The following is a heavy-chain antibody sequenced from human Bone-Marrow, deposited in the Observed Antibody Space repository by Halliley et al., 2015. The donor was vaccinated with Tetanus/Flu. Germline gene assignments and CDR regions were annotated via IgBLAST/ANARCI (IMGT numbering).Heavy chain of an antibody. Sequence: WVSYISRGSTTIYYADSVKGRFTISRDNARNSLYLQMNSLSAEDTAVYYCVREDGYSYGLTFDSWGQGTLVTVSS. D-gene: IGHD5-18*01. CDR2: ISRGSTTI. J-gene: IGHJ4*02. V-gene: IGHV3-48*03. CDR3: VREDGYSYGLTFDS.